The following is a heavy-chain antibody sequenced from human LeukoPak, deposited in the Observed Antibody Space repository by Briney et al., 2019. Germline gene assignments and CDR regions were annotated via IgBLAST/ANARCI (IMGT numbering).Heavy chain of an antibody. D-gene: IGHD3-10*01. CDR1: GFTFSGYD. CDR3: ARETGDVLLGAFDI. Sequence: PGGSLRLSRAASGFTFSGYDFHWVRQATGRGLEWLSAIGTVGDTHYLDSVKGRFTISRENAKNSLYLQMNSLRAGDTAVYYCARETGDVLLGAFDIWGQGTMVTVSS. V-gene: IGHV3-13*04. CDR2: IGTVGDT. J-gene: IGHJ3*02.